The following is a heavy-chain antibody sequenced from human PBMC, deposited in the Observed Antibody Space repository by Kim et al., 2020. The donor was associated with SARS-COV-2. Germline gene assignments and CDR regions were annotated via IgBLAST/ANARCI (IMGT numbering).Heavy chain of an antibody. D-gene: IGHD1-26*01. Sequence: YADSARGRFTISRDNAKNTVYLQMGSLRAEDTAVYYCARGSGSYGFDYWGQGILVTVSS. CDR3: ARGSGSYGFDY. V-gene: IGHV3-74*01. J-gene: IGHJ4*02.